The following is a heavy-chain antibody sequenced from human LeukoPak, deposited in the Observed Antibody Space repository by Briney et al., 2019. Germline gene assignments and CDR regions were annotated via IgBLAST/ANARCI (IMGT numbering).Heavy chain of an antibody. Sequence: GGSLRLSCAASGFTFSSYAMHWVRQAPGKGLEWVAVISYDGSNKYYADSVKGRFTISRDNSKNTLYLQMNSLRAEDTAVYYCARDTHSGYDYSDYWGQGTLVTVSS. J-gene: IGHJ4*02. V-gene: IGHV3-30-3*01. CDR1: GFTFSSYA. CDR2: ISYDGSNK. D-gene: IGHD5-12*01. CDR3: ARDTHSGYDYSDY.